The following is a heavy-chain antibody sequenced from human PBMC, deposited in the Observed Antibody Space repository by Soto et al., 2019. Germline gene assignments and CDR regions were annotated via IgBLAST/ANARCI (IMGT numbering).Heavy chain of an antibody. V-gene: IGHV3-48*03. CDR2: ISYTGSTI. D-gene: IGHD3-22*01. CDR1: GFTFSNYK. CDR3: ARGLRIYYDRSGLHY. J-gene: IGHJ4*02. Sequence: HPGGSLRLSCAASGFTFSNYKMNWVRHTPGKGLEWVSYISYTGSTIYYADSVRGRFTISRDNSKNSLYLQMNSLRAEDTAVYYCARGLRIYYDRSGLHYWGQGTLVTVSS.